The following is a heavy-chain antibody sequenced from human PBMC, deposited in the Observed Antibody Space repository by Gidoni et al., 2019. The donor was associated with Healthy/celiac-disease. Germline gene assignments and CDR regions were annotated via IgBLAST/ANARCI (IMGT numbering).Heavy chain of an antibody. J-gene: IGHJ3*02. CDR3: ARARAGIVVVIHDAFDI. V-gene: IGHV4-31*03. CDR2: IYYSGST. D-gene: IGHD3-22*01. Sequence: QVQLQESGPGLVKPSQTLSLTCTVPGGSISSGGYYWSWIRQHPGKGLEWIGYIYYSGSTYYNPSLKSRVTISVDTSKNQFSLKLSSVTAADTAVYYCARARAGIVVVIHDAFDIWGQGTMVTVSS. CDR1: GGSISSGGYY.